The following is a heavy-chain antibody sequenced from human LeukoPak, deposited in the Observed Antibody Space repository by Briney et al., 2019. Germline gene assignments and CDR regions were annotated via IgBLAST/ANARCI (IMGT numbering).Heavy chain of an antibody. Sequence: GGSLRLSCTPSGFTFGDYAMSWVRQATGKGLEWVGFIRSKAYGGTTEYPASVKGRFNISRDVSKSIAYVQMNSVKTEDTAVYYCTRAPYCSGGSCYDYWGQGTLVTVSS. V-gene: IGHV3-49*04. D-gene: IGHD2-15*01. CDR2: IRSKAYGGTT. J-gene: IGHJ4*02. CDR3: TRAPYCSGGSCYDY. CDR1: GFTFGDYA.